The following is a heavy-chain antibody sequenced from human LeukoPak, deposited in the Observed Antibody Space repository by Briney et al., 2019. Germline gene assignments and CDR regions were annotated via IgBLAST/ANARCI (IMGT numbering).Heavy chain of an antibody. Sequence: SETLSLTCTVSGGSISSSSYYWGWIRQPPGKGLEWIGSIYYSGSTYYNPSLKSRVTISVDTSKNQFSLKLSSVTAADTAVYYCARSAYSGYEIDYWGQGTLVTVSS. CDR2: IYYSGST. CDR3: ARSAYSGYEIDY. D-gene: IGHD5-12*01. V-gene: IGHV4-39*07. J-gene: IGHJ4*02. CDR1: GGSISSSSYY.